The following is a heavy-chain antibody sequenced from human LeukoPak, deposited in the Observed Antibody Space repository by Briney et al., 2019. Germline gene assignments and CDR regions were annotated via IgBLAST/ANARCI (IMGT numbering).Heavy chain of an antibody. J-gene: IGHJ4*02. V-gene: IGHV4-34*01. CDR3: AKSREWELPHFDY. CDR1: GGSFSGYY. Sequence: SETLSLTCAVYGGSFSGYYWSWIRQPPGKGLEWIGEINHSGSTNYNPSLKSRVTISVDTSKNQFSLKLSSVTAADTAVYYCAKSREWELPHFDYWGQGTLVTVSS. D-gene: IGHD1-26*01. CDR2: INHSGST.